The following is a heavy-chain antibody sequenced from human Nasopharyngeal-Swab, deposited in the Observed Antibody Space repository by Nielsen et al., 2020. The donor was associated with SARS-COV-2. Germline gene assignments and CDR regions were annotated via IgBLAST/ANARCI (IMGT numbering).Heavy chain of an antibody. V-gene: IGHV3-21*01. CDR2: ISSTNNFI. CDR1: EFTFSDYV. CDR3: ARGFRRGSYYDNIGADS. Sequence: GESLKISCSVSEFTFSDYVMNWVRQAPGKGLELVLSISSTNNFIFYADSVKGRFTISRDNTKNSLYLQMNTLRVADTAVYYCARGFRRGSYYDNIGADSWGQGTLVTVSS. J-gene: IGHJ4*02. D-gene: IGHD3-22*01.